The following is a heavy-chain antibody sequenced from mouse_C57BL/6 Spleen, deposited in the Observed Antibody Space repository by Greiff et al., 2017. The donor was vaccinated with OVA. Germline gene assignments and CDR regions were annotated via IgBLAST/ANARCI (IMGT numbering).Heavy chain of an antibody. V-gene: IGHV5-6*02. CDR1: GFTFSSYG. CDR2: ISSGGSYT. J-gene: IGHJ2*01. CDR3: ARRWDDHYFDY. D-gene: IGHD4-1*01. Sequence: EVMLVESGGDLVKPGGSLKLSCAASGFTFSSYGMSWVRQTPDKRLEWVATISSGGSYTYYPDSVKGRFTISRDNAKNTLYLQMSSLKSEDTAMYYCARRWDDHYFDYWGQGTTLTVSS.